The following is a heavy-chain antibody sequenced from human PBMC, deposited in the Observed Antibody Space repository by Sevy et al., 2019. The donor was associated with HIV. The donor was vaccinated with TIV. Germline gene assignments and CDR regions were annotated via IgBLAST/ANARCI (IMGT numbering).Heavy chain of an antibody. CDR2: INWDSGRM. D-gene: IGHD6-13*01. J-gene: IGHJ2*01. CDR3: AKDRAASGPGWYFDL. CDR1: GFTFDDFA. Sequence: GGSLRLSCAASGFTFDDFAMHWVRQSPGKGLEWVSGINWDSGRMEYADSVKGRLTISRDNAKNSLYLQMNSLRHEDTAFYYCAKDRAASGPGWYFDLWGRGTLVTVSS. V-gene: IGHV3-9*01.